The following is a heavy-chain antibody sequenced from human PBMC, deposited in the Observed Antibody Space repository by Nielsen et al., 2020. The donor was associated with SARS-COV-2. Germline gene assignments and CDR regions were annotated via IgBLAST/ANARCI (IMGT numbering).Heavy chain of an antibody. CDR1: GFSFSDYW. CDR3: ARDDFWSGYRGYYYAMDV. J-gene: IGHJ6*02. Sequence: GGSLRLSCAASGFSFSDYWMSWVRQAPGKGPECVATIKEDGSEHFYVDSVRGRFTISRDNAKKSLFLQMNSLRAEDTALYYCARDDFWSGYRGYYYAMDVWGRGTTVTVSS. CDR2: IKEDGSEH. D-gene: IGHD3-3*01. V-gene: IGHV3-7*01.